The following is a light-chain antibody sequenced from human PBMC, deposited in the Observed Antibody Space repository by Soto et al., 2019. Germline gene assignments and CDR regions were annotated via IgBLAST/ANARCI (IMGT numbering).Light chain of an antibody. V-gene: IGKV1-5*03. Sequence: DSQMTQYPSTLSASVGDRVTITCRTSQSISSWLAWYQQTPGKAPKLLISKASTLQSGAPPRFSGCGSGTEFTLTISSLQPDDFATYYCQQYESYPMTFGGGTKVEIK. J-gene: IGKJ4*01. CDR3: QQYESYPMT. CDR2: KAS. CDR1: QSISSW.